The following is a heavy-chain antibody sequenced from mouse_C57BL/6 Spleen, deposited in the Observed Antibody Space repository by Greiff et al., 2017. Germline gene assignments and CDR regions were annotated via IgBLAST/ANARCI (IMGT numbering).Heavy chain of an antibody. V-gene: IGHV1-15*01. CDR3: TRVYGSSYWYFDV. CDR2: IDPETGGT. J-gene: IGHJ1*03. CDR1: GYTFTDYE. Sequence: QVQLQQSGAELVRPGASVTLSCKASGYTFTDYEMHWVKQTPVHGLEWIGAIDPETGGTAYNQKFKGKAILTAAKSSSTAYMELRSLTSEDSAVYYCTRVYGSSYWYFDVWGTGTTVTVSS. D-gene: IGHD1-1*01.